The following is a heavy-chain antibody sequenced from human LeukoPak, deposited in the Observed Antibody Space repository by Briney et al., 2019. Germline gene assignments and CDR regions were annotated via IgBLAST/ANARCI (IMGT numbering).Heavy chain of an antibody. CDR2: INSDGSEG. D-gene: IGHD6-6*01. CDR1: GFTFSSFW. Sequence: GGSLRLSCAASGFTFSSFWMTWVRQAPGKGLEWVASINSDGSEGYYADVVKGRFTISRDNAKNSLYLQINSLRAEDTAVYYCARSSYSSSSSVWGQGTMVTVSS. J-gene: IGHJ3*01. CDR3: ARSSYSSSSSV. V-gene: IGHV3-7*03.